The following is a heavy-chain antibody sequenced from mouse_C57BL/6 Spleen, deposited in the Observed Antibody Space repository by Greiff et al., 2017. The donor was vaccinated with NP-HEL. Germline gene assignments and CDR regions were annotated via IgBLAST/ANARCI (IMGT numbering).Heavy chain of an antibody. J-gene: IGHJ2*01. CDR1: GYAFSSSW. CDR2: IYPGDGDT. CDR3: ARLGGNYFDY. Sequence: QVQLKQSGPELVKPGASVKISCKASGYAFSSSWMNWVKQRPGQGLEWIGRIYPGDGDTNYNGKFKGKATLTADKSSSTAYMQLSSLTSEDSAVYFCARLGGNYFDYWGQGTTLTVSS. V-gene: IGHV1-82*01.